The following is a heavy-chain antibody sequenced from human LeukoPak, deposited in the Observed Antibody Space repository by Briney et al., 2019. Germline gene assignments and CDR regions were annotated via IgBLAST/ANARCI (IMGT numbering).Heavy chain of an antibody. Sequence: GGSLRLSCAASGFTFSSYWMHWVRQAPGKGLVCVSRIKSDGSTNYADSVKGRFTISRDNAKNTVSLQMNSLRTEDTGVYYCARAPSEIGGYYPEYFRHWGQGTLVTVSS. J-gene: IGHJ1*01. V-gene: IGHV3-74*01. D-gene: IGHD3-22*01. CDR3: ARAPSEIGGYYPEYFRH. CDR2: IKSDGST. CDR1: GFTFSSYW.